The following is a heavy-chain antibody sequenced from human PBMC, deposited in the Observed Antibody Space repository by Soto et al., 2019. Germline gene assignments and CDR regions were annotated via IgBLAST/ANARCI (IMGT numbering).Heavy chain of an antibody. V-gene: IGHV3-30*03. J-gene: IGHJ4*02. D-gene: IGHD3-22*01. CDR1: GFTFNNYG. CDR2: ISSDGSNK. CDR3: FGGHYFGDY. Sequence: QVQLVESGGGVVQPGRSLRLSCGASGFTFNNYGMQWVRQAPGKGLEWVALISSDGSNKYYADSVKGRFTISRDNSKNTLYLQMNSLRTEDTAVYYCFGGHYFGDYWGPGALVTVPS.